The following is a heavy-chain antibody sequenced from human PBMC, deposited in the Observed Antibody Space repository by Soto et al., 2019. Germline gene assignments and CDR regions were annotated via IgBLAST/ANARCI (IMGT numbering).Heavy chain of an antibody. J-gene: IGHJ3*02. CDR1: GGTFSSYT. D-gene: IGHD5-18*01. CDR2: IIPILGIA. CDR3: ARAARGYGDAFDI. Sequence: QVQLVQSGAEVRKPGSSVKVSCKASGGTFSSYTISWVRQAPGQGLEWMGRIIPILGIANYAQKFQGRVTITADKSTSTVYMELSSLRSEETAVYYCARAARGYGDAFDIWGQGTMVTVSS. V-gene: IGHV1-69*02.